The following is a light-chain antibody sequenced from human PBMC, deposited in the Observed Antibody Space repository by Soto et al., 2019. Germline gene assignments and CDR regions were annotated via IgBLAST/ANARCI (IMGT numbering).Light chain of an antibody. Sequence: NFMLTQPHSVSEYPGKTVTISCTRSGGSIASGYVQWYQQRPGSAPTTVIYEDNQRPSGVPDRFSGSIDRSSNSASLTISGLNTEDEADYYCQSYHSSTPYVFGTGTKLTVL. J-gene: IGLJ1*01. CDR2: EDN. V-gene: IGLV6-57*03. CDR3: QSYHSSTPYV. CDR1: GGSIASGY.